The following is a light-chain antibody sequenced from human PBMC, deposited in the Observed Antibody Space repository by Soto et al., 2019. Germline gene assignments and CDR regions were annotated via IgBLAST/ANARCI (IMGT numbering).Light chain of an antibody. CDR2: RAS. J-gene: IGKJ4*01. CDR3: QQYSTSPLT. CDR1: QSISNS. Sequence: DIQMTQSPSTRSASVGDRVTMTCRASQSISNSLAWYQQQPGKAPKLLIYRASALQSGVPSRFSGSGSGTEFTLTIDSLQPDDFATFYCQQYSTSPLTFGGGTRVDIK. V-gene: IGKV1-5*03.